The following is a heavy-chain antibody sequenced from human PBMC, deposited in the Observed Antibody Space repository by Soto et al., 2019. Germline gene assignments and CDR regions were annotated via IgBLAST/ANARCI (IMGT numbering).Heavy chain of an antibody. V-gene: IGHV3-66*01. CDR3: ARATMIGLLSS. Sequence: GGSLRLSCAASGFAVSSNFMSWVRQAPGKGLEGVSVIYSGGSTYYADSVKGRFTISRDNSENTLYLQMNSLRAEDTAIYYCARATMIGLLSSWGQGTLVTVSS. CDR1: GFAVSSNF. J-gene: IGHJ5*02. CDR2: IYSGGST. D-gene: IGHD3-22*01.